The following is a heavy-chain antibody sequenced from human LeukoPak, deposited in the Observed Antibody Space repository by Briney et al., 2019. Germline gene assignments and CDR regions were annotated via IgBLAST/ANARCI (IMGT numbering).Heavy chain of an antibody. CDR1: GFTFSNYW. J-gene: IGHJ4*02. CDR3: ARTGRIGSSPFDY. Sequence: SGGSLRLSCAASGFTFSNYWMSWVRQAPGKGLEWVANIKQDGSEKYYVDSVKGRFTISRDNAKNSLYLLMNSLRADDTAVYYCARTGRIGSSPFDYWGQGTLVTVSS. D-gene: IGHD6-13*01. CDR2: IKQDGSEK. V-gene: IGHV3-7*05.